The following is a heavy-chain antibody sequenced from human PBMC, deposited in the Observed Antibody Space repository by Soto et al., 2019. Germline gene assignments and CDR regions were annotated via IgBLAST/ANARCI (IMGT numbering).Heavy chain of an antibody. CDR3: AKDALAYYDFWS. V-gene: IGHV3-23*01. J-gene: IGHJ4*02. CDR1: GLTFSSYA. CDR2: ISNSGRST. Sequence: GGSLRLSCSASGLTFSSYAMSWVRQAPGKGLEWVSHISNSGRSTKYADSVKGRFTISRDNSKNTLYLQMNSLRAEDTAIYYCAKDALAYYDFWSWGQGTLVTVSS. D-gene: IGHD3-3*01.